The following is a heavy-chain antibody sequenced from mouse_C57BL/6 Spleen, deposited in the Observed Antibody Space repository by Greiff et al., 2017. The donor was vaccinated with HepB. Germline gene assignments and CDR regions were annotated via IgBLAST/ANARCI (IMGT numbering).Heavy chain of an antibody. V-gene: IGHV1-59*01. CDR3: ARKPAWERGYFDY. J-gene: IGHJ2*01. Sequence: QVQLQQPGAELVRPGTSVKLSCKASGYTFTSYWMHWVKQRPGQGLEWIGVIDPSDSYTNYNQKFKGKATLTVDTSSSTAYMQLSSLTSEDSAVYYCARKPAWERGYFDYWGQGTTLTVSS. CDR2: IDPSDSYT. CDR1: GYTFTSYW. D-gene: IGHD4-1*01.